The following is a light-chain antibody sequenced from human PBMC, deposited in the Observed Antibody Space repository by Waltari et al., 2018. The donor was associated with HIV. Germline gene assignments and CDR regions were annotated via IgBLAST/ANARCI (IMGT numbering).Light chain of an antibody. J-gene: IGLJ2*01. Sequence: SYELTQPPSVSVSPGQTARITCSGDALPKQYAFWYRQKPGQAPVLVMYKDTKRPSGIPERVSGSSSGTTVTLTISGVQAEDEADYYCQSADSSGTSVLFGGETKLTVL. CDR2: KDT. CDR1: ALPKQY. CDR3: QSADSSGTSVL. V-gene: IGLV3-25*03.